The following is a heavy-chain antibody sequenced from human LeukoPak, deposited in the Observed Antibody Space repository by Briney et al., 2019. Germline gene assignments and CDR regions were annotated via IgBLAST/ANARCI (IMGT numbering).Heavy chain of an antibody. V-gene: IGHV6-1*01. D-gene: IGHD3-10*01. CDR1: GDSVPSKSAA. J-gene: IGHJ4*02. CDR3: AGSFSGAIDY. Sequence: SQTLSLTCAISGDSVPSKSAAWNWIRQSPSRGLEWLGRTYFRSKWYNEYAAPVKSRITINPDTSKNQFSLQLNSVTSEDTAVYYCAGSFSGAIDYWGQGTLVTVSS. CDR2: TYFRSKWYN.